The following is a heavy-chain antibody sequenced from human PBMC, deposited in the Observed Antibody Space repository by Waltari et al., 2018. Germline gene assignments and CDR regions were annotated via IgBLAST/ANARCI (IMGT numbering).Heavy chain of an antibody. CDR1: EGTFSSYT. CDR3: ARGSGSLQY. CDR2: IIPILGIP. V-gene: IGHV1-69*02. D-gene: IGHD3-10*01. Sequence: QVQLVQSGAEVKKHGSSVKVSCKASEGTFSSYTVNWLRQATGKGLEWMGRIIPILGIPNYAQKSQGRVTITADKSTSTVYMQLSSLSSEDTAVYYCARGSGSLQYWGQGTLVTVSS. J-gene: IGHJ4*02.